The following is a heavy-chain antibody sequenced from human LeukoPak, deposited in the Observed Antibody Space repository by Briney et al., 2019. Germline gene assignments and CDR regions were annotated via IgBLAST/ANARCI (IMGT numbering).Heavy chain of an antibody. V-gene: IGHV1-2*02. J-gene: IGHJ4*02. CDR2: INPNSGGT. Sequence: ASVKVSCKASRYSFTGYYMHWVRQAPGQGLEWMGWINPNSGGTNYAQKFQGRVTMTRDTSISTAYMELSRLRSDDTAVYYCARGGYDFWSGYDRPLDYWGQGTLVTVSS. CDR3: ARGGYDFWSGYDRPLDY. CDR1: RYSFTGYY. D-gene: IGHD3-3*01.